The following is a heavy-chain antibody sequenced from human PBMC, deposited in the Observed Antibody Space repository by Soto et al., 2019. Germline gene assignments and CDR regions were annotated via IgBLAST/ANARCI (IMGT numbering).Heavy chain of an antibody. Sequence: ASVKVSCKASGYTFTSYGLSWVRQAPGQGLEWMGRISAYNYNTNYAQKLQGRVTMTTDTSTSTAYMELRSLRSDDTAVYYCARGKDTLDAFAIWGQGTMVTVSS. CDR2: ISAYNYNT. V-gene: IGHV1-18*01. CDR1: GYTFTSYG. J-gene: IGHJ3*02. D-gene: IGHD2-15*01. CDR3: ARGKDTLDAFAI.